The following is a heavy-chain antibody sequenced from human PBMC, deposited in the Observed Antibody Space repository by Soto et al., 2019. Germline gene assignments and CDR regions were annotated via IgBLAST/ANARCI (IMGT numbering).Heavy chain of an antibody. J-gene: IGHJ4*02. Sequence: GGSLRLSCAASGFTFSSYEMNWVRQAPGKGLEWVSYISSSGSTIYYADSVKGRFTISRDNAKNSLYLQMNSLRAEDTAVYYCAREASCGGDCYVDYWGQGTLVTVSS. D-gene: IGHD2-21*02. CDR3: AREASCGGDCYVDY. V-gene: IGHV3-48*03. CDR1: GFTFSSYE. CDR2: ISSSGSTI.